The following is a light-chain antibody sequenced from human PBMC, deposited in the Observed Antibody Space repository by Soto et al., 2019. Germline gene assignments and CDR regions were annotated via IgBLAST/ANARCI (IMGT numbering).Light chain of an antibody. V-gene: IGKV1D-16*01. CDR3: QQYNSYSWT. CDR2: AAS. CDR1: QGISSW. Sequence: TQSPGTLSLSPGERATLSCRASQGISSWLAWYQQKPGKAPKLLIYAASSLQSGVPSRFSGSGSGTDFTLTISSLQPDDFATYYCQQYNSYSWTFGQGTKVDIK. J-gene: IGKJ1*01.